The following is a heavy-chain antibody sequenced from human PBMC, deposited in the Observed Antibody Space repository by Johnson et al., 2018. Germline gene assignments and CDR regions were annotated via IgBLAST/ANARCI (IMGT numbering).Heavy chain of an antibody. J-gene: IGHJ6*02. Sequence: VQLVQSGGGLVKPGGSLRLSCAASAFTFSSYNMNWVRQAPGKGLEWVSSISTTSAHIHYADSVKDRFTISRDNVRNSLYLQMNSLRAEDTAVYYCARDYYYQHGMDVWGQGTTVTVSS. V-gene: IGHV3-21*06. CDR3: ARDYYYQHGMDV. CDR1: AFTFSSYN. CDR2: ISTTSAHI.